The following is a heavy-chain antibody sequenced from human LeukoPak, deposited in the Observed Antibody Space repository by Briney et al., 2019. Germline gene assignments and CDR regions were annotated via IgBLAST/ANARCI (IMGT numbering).Heavy chain of an antibody. D-gene: IGHD5-18*01. V-gene: IGHV3-21*04. CDR3: AKARYSYGYQFDS. Sequence: GGSLRLSCAASGFTFSSYSMNWVRQAPGKGLEWVSSISSSSSYIYYADSVKGRFTISRDNSKNTLNLQMNSPRADDTAVYYCAKARYSYGYQFDSWGQGALVAVSS. CDR2: ISSSSSYI. J-gene: IGHJ4*02. CDR1: GFTFSSYS.